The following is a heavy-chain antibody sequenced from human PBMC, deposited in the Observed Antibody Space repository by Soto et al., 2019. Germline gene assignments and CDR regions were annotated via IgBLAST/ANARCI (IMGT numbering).Heavy chain of an antibody. J-gene: IGHJ5*02. CDR2: ISYDGSNK. D-gene: IGHD5-18*01. Sequence: PGGSLRLSCAASGFTFSSYAMHWVRQAPGKGLEWVAAISYDGSNKYYADSVKGRFTISRDNSKNTLYLQMNSLRAEDTAVYYCAREKRGYSYGLNWFDPWGQGTLVTVSS. CDR3: AREKRGYSYGLNWFDP. CDR1: GFTFSSYA. V-gene: IGHV3-30-3*01.